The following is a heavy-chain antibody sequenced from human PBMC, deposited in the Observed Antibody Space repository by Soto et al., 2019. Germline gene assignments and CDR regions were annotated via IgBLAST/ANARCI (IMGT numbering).Heavy chain of an antibody. J-gene: IGHJ6*02. Sequence: SETLSLTCTVSGGYISSGDYCWSWIRQSPGKGLEWIGYISSIGSTYYNPSLKSRVSVSRDTSKNQFSLKLSSVTTTDTAVYYCARGLVIRPYYYHGMDVWGQGTTVTVSS. D-gene: IGHD3-9*01. CDR2: ISSIGST. V-gene: IGHV4-30-4*01. CDR1: GGYISSGDYC. CDR3: ARGLVIRPYYYHGMDV.